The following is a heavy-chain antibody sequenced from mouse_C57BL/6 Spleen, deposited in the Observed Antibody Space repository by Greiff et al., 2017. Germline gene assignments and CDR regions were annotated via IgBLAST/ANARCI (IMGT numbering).Heavy chain of an antibody. CDR2: IYPGDGDT. Sequence: QVQLQQSGPELVKPGASVKISCKASGYAFSSSWMNWVKQRPGKGLEWIGRIYPGDGDTNYNGKFKGTATLTADKSSSTAYMQLTSLTSADSAVYFCARGSSYVLDYWGQGTTLTVSS. J-gene: IGHJ2*01. V-gene: IGHV1-82*01. CDR1: GYAFSSSW. CDR3: ARGSSYVLDY. D-gene: IGHD1-1*01.